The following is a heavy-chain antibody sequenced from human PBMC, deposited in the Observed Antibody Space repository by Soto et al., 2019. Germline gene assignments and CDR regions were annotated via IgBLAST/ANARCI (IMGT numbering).Heavy chain of an antibody. V-gene: IGHV3-30-3*01. CDR3: ARGPRIVLILGNNDY. CDR1: GFTFSSYA. D-gene: IGHD2-8*01. CDR2: ISYDGSNK. J-gene: IGHJ4*02. Sequence: QVQLVESGGGVVQPGRSLRLSCAASGFTFSSYAMHWVRQAPGKGLEWVAVISYDGSNKYYADFVKGRFTISRDNSKNTLYLQMNSLRAEDTAVYYCARGPRIVLILGNNDYWGQGTLVTVSS.